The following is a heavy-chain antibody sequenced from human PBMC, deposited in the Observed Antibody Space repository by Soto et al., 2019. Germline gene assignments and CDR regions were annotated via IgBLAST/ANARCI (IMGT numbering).Heavy chain of an antibody. D-gene: IGHD3-3*01. J-gene: IGHJ5*02. CDR1: GGSISSSSYY. V-gene: IGHV4-39*01. CDR2: IYYSGST. Sequence: SETLSLTCTVSGGSISSSSYYWGWIRQPPGKGLEWIGSIYYSGSTYYNPSLKSRVTISVDTSKNQFSLKLSSVTAADTAVYYCARQADFGVVIPSPNWFDPWGQGTLVTVSS. CDR3: ARQADFGVVIPSPNWFDP.